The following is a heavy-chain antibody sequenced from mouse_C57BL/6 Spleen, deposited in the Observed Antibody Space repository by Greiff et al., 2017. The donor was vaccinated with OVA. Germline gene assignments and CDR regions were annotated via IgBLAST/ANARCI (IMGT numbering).Heavy chain of an antibody. CDR3: ARYISSYNYYGSSYENYYFDY. Sequence: EVQRVESGGGLVQPGGSLSLSCAASGFTFTDYYMSWVRQPPGKALEWLGFIRNKANGYTTEYSASVKGRFTISRDNSQSILYLQMNALRAEDSATYYCARYISSYNYYGSSYENYYFDYWGQGTTLTVSS. V-gene: IGHV7-3*01. J-gene: IGHJ2*01. D-gene: IGHD1-1*01. CDR1: GFTFTDYY. CDR2: IRNKANGYTT.